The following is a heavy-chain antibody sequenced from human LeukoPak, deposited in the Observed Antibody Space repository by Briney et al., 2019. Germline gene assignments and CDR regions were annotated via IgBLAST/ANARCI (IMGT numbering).Heavy chain of an antibody. D-gene: IGHD3-16*01. CDR3: ARGGGLDV. J-gene: IGHJ6*02. V-gene: IGHV3-7*03. CDR1: GFTFRTYA. CDR2: INHNGNVN. Sequence: GGSLRLSCAASGFTFRTYAMSWVRQAPGKGLEWVASINHNGNVNYYVDSVKGRFTISRDNAKNSLYLQMSNLRAEDTAVYFCARGGGLDVWGQGATVTVSS.